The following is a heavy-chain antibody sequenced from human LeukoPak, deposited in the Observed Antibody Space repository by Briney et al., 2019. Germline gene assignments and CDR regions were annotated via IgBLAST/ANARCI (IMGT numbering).Heavy chain of an antibody. Sequence: SETLSLTCAVSGGSISSSNWWSWVRQPPGKGLEWIGEIHHSGSTNYNPSLKSRVTISVDKSRNQFSLKLSSVTAADTAVYYCARDPSIAAAGKKFDPWGQGTLVTVSS. V-gene: IGHV4-4*02. CDR1: GGSISSSNW. CDR2: IHHSGST. J-gene: IGHJ5*02. D-gene: IGHD6-13*01. CDR3: ARDPSIAAAGKKFDP.